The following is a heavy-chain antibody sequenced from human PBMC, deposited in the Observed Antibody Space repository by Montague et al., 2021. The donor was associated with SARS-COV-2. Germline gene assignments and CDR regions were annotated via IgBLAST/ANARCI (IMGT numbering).Heavy chain of an antibody. J-gene: IGHJ5*02. Sequence: SLRLSCTASGFTFSSYWMSWARQAPGKGLEWVANIKQDGSEKYYVDSVKGRFTISRDNAKNSLYLQMNSLRAEDTAVYYCARAVNDYCSGGSCYSFTWFDPWGQGTLVTVSS. V-gene: IGHV3-7*01. CDR3: ARAVNDYCSGGSCYSFTWFDP. D-gene: IGHD2-15*01. CDR2: IKQDGSEK. CDR1: GFTFSSYW.